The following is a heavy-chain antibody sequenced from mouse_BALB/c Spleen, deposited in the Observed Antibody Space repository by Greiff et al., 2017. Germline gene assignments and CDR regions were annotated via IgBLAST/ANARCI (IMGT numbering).Heavy chain of an antibody. Sequence: EVKLVESGPGLVKPSQSLSLTCTVTGYSITSDYAWNWIRQFPGNKLEWMGYISYSGSTSYNPSLKSRISITRDTSKNQFFLQLNSVTTEDTATYYCARRDRYDGWFAYWGQGTLVTVSA. J-gene: IGHJ3*01. CDR1: GYSITSDYA. CDR3: ARRDRYDGWFAY. V-gene: IGHV3-2*02. CDR2: ISYSGST. D-gene: IGHD2-14*01.